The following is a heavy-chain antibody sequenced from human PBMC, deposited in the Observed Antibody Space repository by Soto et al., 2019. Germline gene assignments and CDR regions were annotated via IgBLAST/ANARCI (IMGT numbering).Heavy chain of an antibody. V-gene: IGHV3-11*01. Sequence: GGSLRLSCAASGFTFSDYYMSWIRQAPGKGLEWVSCITSSGSTIYYADSVKGRFTISRDNAKNSLYLQMNSLRAEDTAVYYCAREKTATVTVDYWGQGTLVTVSS. J-gene: IGHJ4*02. CDR3: AREKTATVTVDY. CDR2: ITSSGSTI. CDR1: GFTFSDYY. D-gene: IGHD5-18*01.